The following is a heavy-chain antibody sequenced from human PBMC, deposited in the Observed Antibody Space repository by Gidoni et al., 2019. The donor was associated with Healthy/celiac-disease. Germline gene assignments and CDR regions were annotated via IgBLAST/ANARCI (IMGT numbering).Heavy chain of an antibody. CDR2: IYHSGST. CDR3: AGDPEGWFDP. V-gene: IGHV4-38-2*02. CDR1: GYSISSGYY. J-gene: IGHJ5*02. Sequence: QVQLQESGPGLVKPSETLSLTCTVPGYSISSGYYWGCIRQPPGKELAWIGSIYHSGSTYYPPSLKSRVTISVDTSKNQFSLKLSSVTAADTAVYYCAGDPEGWFDPWGQGTLVTVSS.